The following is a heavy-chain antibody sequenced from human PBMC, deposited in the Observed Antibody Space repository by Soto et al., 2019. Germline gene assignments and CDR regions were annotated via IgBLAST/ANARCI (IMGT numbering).Heavy chain of an antibody. CDR2: IYSTGST. V-gene: IGHV4-4*07. CDR1: SGSFRTYY. D-gene: IGHD2-15*01. Sequence: SETLSLTCTVSSGSFRTYYWSWIRQPAGKGLEWGGRIYSTGSTVYNTSLRIRITMSVDTSKTQFSLNLTSVTAADTAVYYCARRGRLREKYFDPWGQGTRVTVSS. J-gene: IGHJ5*02. CDR3: ARRGRLREKYFDP.